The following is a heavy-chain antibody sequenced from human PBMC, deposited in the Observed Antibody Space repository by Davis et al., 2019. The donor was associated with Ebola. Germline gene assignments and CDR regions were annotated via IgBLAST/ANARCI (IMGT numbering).Heavy chain of an antibody. J-gene: IGHJ4*02. CDR3: AKKYHYASGNYYFVFDY. D-gene: IGHD3-10*01. V-gene: IGHV3-30-3*02. CDR1: GFSFNNYA. CDR2: ISYDGKTT. Sequence: PGGSLRLSCAASGFSFNNYAMNWVRQAPGKGLEWVAVISYDGKTTFYADSVKGRFTISRGNSKNNLYLQMNGLRPEDTALYYCAKKYHYASGNYYFVFDYWGQGTLVTVSS.